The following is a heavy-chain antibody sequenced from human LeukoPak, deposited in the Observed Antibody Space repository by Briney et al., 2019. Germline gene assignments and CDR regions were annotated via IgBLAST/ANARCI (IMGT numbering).Heavy chain of an antibody. CDR3: ARVPIPPYSSSWYQPFDY. CDR2: IIPILGIA. J-gene: IGHJ4*02. D-gene: IGHD6-13*01. Sequence: ASVKVSCKASGGTFSSYAISWVRQAPGQGLEWMGRIIPILGIANYAQKFQGRVTITADKSTSTAYMELSSLRSDDSAVYFCARVPIPPYSSSWYQPFDYWGQGTLVTVSS. CDR1: GGTFSSYA. V-gene: IGHV1-69*04.